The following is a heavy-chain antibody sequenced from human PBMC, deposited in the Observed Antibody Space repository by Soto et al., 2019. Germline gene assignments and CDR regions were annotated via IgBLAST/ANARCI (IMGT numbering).Heavy chain of an antibody. CDR3: ARLPWADYGGIFDP. V-gene: IGHV4-59*01. J-gene: IGHJ5*02. CDR2: IYYSGST. Sequence: QVQLQESGPGLVKPSETLSLTCTVSGGSISNYYWSWIRHPPGKKLEWIGYIYYSGSTNYNPSLKSRVTISVDTSKNQFSLKPYSVTTADTAMYYCARLPWADYGGIFDPWGKGTLVTVSS. CDR1: GGSISNYY. D-gene: IGHD4-17*01.